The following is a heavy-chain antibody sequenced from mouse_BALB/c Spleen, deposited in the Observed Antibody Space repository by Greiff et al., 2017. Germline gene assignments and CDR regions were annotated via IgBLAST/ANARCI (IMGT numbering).Heavy chain of an antibody. V-gene: IGHV5-12-1*01. CDR3: AREGGYDVGPMDY. J-gene: IGHJ4*01. D-gene: IGHD2-2*01. CDR2: ISSGGGST. CDR1: GFAFSSYD. Sequence: EVQGVESGGGLVKPGGSLKLSCAASGFAFSSYDMSWVRQTPEKRLEWVAYISSGGGSTYYPDTVKGRFTISRDNAKNTLYLQMSSLKSEDTAMYYCAREGGYDVGPMDYWGQGTSVTVSS.